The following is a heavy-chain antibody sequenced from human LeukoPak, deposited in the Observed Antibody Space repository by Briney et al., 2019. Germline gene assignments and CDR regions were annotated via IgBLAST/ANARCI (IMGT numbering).Heavy chain of an antibody. CDR3: ASLEEYGTYDY. J-gene: IGHJ4*02. D-gene: IGHD1-1*01. CDR1: GGSFSGYY. V-gene: IGHV4-34*01. Sequence: PSETLSLTCAVYGGSFSGYYWSWIRQPPGKGLEWIGEINHSGSTNYNPSLKSRVTISVDTSKNQFSLKLTSVTAADTAVYYCASLEEYGTYDYWGQGTLVTVYS. CDR2: INHSGST.